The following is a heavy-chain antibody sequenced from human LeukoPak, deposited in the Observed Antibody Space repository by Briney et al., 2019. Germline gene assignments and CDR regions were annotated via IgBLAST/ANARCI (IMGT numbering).Heavy chain of an antibody. CDR3: ARHGDLRAGSGYFFWSAFDI. CDR1: GYSISSGYY. D-gene: IGHD3-22*01. Sequence: PSETLSLTCTVSGYSISSGYYWGWIRQPPGKGLEWIGSIYHSGSTYYNPSLKSRVTISVDTSKNQFSLKLSSATAADTAVYYCARHGDLRAGSGYFFWSAFDIWGQGTLVTVSS. V-gene: IGHV4-38-2*02. J-gene: IGHJ3*02. CDR2: IYHSGST.